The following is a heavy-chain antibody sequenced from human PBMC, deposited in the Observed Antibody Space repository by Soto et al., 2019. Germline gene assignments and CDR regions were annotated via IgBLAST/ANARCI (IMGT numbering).Heavy chain of an antibody. D-gene: IGHD3-16*01. Sequence: SETLSLTCAVYGGSFSGYYWSWIRQPPGKGLEWIGEINHSGSTNYNPSLKSRVTISVDPSKNQFSLKLSSVTAADTAVYYCARVQALGDYFDYWGQGTLVTVSS. CDR3: ARVQALGDYFDY. CDR1: GGSFSGYY. CDR2: INHSGST. J-gene: IGHJ4*02. V-gene: IGHV4-34*01.